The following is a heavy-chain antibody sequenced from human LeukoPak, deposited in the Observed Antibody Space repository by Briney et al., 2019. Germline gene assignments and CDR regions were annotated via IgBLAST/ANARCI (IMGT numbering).Heavy chain of an antibody. V-gene: IGHV3-7*01. D-gene: IGHD6-19*01. Sequence: PGGSLRLSCAASGFTFTKYCMSWVRQAPGMGLEWVAIINHDGSDTYYADSVKGRFTVSRDSAKNPLYLQMNSLRGGDTAVYYCARDIVTGAATIVYWRGGSLVSVSS. CDR1: GFTFTKYC. CDR3: ARDIVTGAATIVY. CDR2: INHDGSDT. J-gene: IGHJ4*02.